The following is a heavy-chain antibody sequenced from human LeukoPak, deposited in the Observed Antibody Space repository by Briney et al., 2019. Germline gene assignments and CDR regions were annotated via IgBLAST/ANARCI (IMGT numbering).Heavy chain of an antibody. V-gene: IGHV3-66*01. CDR1: GGSFSGFY. J-gene: IGHJ6*02. Sequence: ETLSLTCAVYGGSFSGFYWSWVRQAPGKGLEWVSIIYRGGDTYNADSVKGRFTISRDNSKNTVYLQMNRLRAEDTAVYYCARESRAGYYHYGMDVWGQGTTVTVSS. CDR3: ARESRAGYYHYGMDV. D-gene: IGHD5-24*01. CDR2: IYRGGDT.